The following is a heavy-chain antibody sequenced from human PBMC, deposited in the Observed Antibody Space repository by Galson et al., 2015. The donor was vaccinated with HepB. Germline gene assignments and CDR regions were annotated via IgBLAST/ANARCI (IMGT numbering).Heavy chain of an antibody. D-gene: IGHD6-13*01. CDR3: ARDLAYIAAAGTVGREGRGG. V-gene: IGHV1-2*02. CDR2: INPNSGGT. CDR1: GYTFTGYY. J-gene: IGHJ4*02. Sequence: SVKVSCKASGYTFTGYYMHWVRQAPGQGLEWMGWINPNSGGTNYAQKFQGRVTMTRDTSISTAYMELSRLRSDDTAVYYCARDLAYIAAAGTVGREGRGGWGQGTLVTVSS.